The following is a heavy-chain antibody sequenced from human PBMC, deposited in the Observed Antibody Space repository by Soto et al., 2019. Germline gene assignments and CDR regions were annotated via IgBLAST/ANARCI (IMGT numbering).Heavy chain of an antibody. J-gene: IGHJ4*02. CDR1: GGSISSSSYY. CDR2: IYYSGST. D-gene: IGHD2-2*01. CDR3: ARHEADCSSTSCYVSY. Sequence: QLQLQESGPGLVKPSETLSLTCTVSGGSISSSSYYWGWIRQPPGKGLEWIGSIYYSGSTYYNPSLKSRVTISVDTSKNQFSLKLSSVTAADTAVYYCARHEADCSSTSCYVSYWGQGTLVTVSS. V-gene: IGHV4-39*01.